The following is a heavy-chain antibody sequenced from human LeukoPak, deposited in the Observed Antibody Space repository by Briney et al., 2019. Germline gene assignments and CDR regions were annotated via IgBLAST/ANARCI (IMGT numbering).Heavy chain of an antibody. CDR3: ARDWDGAFDFNTFDI. V-gene: IGHV4-39*07. J-gene: IGHJ3*02. CDR2: LHYSGST. Sequence: ETRWLTCTIPGAAVSGSGYFCGWSRHPQRKGLEWIGTLHYSGSTYYNTSLRSRVTISVDTSKNQFSLKLNSVTSADTAIYYCARDWDGAFDFNTFDIWGLGTMVTVSS. CDR1: GAAVSGSGYF. D-gene: IGHD4/OR15-4a*01.